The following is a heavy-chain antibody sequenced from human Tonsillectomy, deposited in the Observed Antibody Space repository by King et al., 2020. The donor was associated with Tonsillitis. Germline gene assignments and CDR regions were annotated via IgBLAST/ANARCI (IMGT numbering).Heavy chain of an antibody. J-gene: IGHJ4*02. V-gene: IGHV4-59*12. CDR3: AREGVGGYWKDYFDY. Sequence: WIRQPPGKGLEWIGYIYYSGSTNYNPSLKSRVTISVDTSKNQFSLKLSSVTAADTAVYYCAREGVGGYWKDYFDYWGQGTLVTVSS. D-gene: IGHD1-1*01. CDR2: IYYSGST.